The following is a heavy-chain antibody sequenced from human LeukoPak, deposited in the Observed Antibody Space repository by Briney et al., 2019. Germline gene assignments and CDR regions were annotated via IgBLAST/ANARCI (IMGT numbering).Heavy chain of an antibody. D-gene: IGHD4-17*01. CDR1: GFTFSSYG. V-gene: IGHV3-30*03. J-gene: IGHJ5*02. CDR3: ARAGLDYGDLNWFDP. CDR2: ISYDGSNK. Sequence: PGGSLRLSCAASGFTFSSYGMHWVRQAPGKGLEWVAVISYDGSNKYYADSVKGRFTISRDNSKNTLYLQMNSLRAEDTAVYYCARAGLDYGDLNWFDPWGQGTLVTVSS.